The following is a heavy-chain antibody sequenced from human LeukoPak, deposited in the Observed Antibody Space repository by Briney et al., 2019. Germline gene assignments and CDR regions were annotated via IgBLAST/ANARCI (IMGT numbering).Heavy chain of an antibody. D-gene: IGHD2-2*02. CDR1: GYTFTGYY. J-gene: IGHJ4*02. V-gene: IGHV1-2*02. CDR2: INPNSGGT. CDR3: ARDLAPAVVVPAAIRNPFDY. Sequence: ASVKVSCKASGYTFTGYYMHWVRQAPGQGLEWMGWINPNSGGTNYAQKFQGGVTMTRDTSISTAYMELSRLRSDDTAVYYCARDLAPAVVVPAAIRNPFDYWGQGTLVTVSS.